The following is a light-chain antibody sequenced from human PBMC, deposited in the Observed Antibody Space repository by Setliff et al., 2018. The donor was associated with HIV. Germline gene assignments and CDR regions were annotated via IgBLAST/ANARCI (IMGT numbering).Light chain of an antibody. V-gene: IGLV2-11*01. J-gene: IGLJ3*02. CDR3: CSYAGRYTWV. CDR1: TSNVGGYKY. CDR2: DVA. Sequence: QSALAQPPSVSGSPGQSVNISRTGTTSNVGGYKYVSWYQQHPGKPPKVVIYDVAERPSGVPDRFSASKSGNPASLTISGLQADDEADYFCCSYAGRYTWVFGGGTKVTVL.